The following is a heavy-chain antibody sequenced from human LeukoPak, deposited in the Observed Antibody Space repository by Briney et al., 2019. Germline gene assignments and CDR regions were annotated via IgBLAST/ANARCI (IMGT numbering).Heavy chain of an antibody. CDR3: ARGRWELGWFDP. V-gene: IGHV4-39*01. J-gene: IGHJ5*02. Sequence: PSETLSLTCTVSGGSISSSSYYWGWIRQPPGKGLEWIGSIYYSGSTYYNPSLKSRVTISVDTSTNQFSLKLSSVTAADTAVYYCARGRWELGWFDPWGQGTLVTVST. D-gene: IGHD3-10*01. CDR1: GGSISSSSYY. CDR2: IYYSGST.